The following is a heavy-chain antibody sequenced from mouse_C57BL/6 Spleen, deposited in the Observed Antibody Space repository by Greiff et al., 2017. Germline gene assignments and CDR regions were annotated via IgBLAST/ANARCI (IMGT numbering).Heavy chain of an antibody. Sequence: VQLQQSGPELVKPGASVKISCKASGYAFSSSWMNWVKQRPGKGLEWIGRIYPGDGDTNYNGKFKGKATLTADKSSSTAYMQLSSLTSEDSAVYFCARSGGYYYGSSGDFDYWGQGTTLTVSS. CDR3: ARSGGYYYGSSGDFDY. J-gene: IGHJ2*01. V-gene: IGHV1-82*01. CDR2: IYPGDGDT. D-gene: IGHD1-1*01. CDR1: GYAFSSSW.